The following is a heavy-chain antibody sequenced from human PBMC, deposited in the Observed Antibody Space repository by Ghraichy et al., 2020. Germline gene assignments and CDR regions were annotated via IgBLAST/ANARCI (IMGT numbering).Heavy chain of an antibody. Sequence: GGSLRLSCATSGFIFSNYWLSWVRQAPGKGLEWVANIKQDGSEKYYVDSVKGRFTISRDNAKNSLYLQMNSLRAEDTAVYYCARDGAYYYDSSGYYPVDYWGQGTLVTVSS. V-gene: IGHV3-7*01. CDR3: ARDGAYYYDSSGYYPVDY. D-gene: IGHD3-22*01. J-gene: IGHJ4*02. CDR2: IKQDGSEK. CDR1: GFIFSNYW.